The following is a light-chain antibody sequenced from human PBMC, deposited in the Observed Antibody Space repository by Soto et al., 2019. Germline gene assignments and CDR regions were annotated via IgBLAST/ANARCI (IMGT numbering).Light chain of an antibody. CDR1: SSDVGGFDY. V-gene: IGLV2-11*01. CDR2: DVS. CDR3: CSYTDTFTYV. Sequence: QSALTQPRSVSGSPGQSVTISCTGTSSDVGGFDYVSWYQQHPSKAPRLMIYDVSKRPSGVPDRFSGSKSGNTASLTISGLQAEDEAVYYCCSYTDTFTYVFGGGTKLTVL. J-gene: IGLJ3*02.